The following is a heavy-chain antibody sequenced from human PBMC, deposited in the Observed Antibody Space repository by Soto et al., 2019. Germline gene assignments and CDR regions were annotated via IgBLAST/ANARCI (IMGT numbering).Heavy chain of an antibody. CDR3: ARQDHGDYEFFFDY. V-gene: IGHV4-39*01. CDR2: ISSIGST. Sequence: SETLSLTCTVSGASIISTTKHWGWIRQPPGRGLEWIGTISSIGSTYYNPSLEGRVTISVDTSKNQFSLKVTSVTAADTGLYYCARQDHGDYEFFFDYWGQGTLVTVSS. CDR1: GASIISTTKH. J-gene: IGHJ4*02. D-gene: IGHD4-17*01.